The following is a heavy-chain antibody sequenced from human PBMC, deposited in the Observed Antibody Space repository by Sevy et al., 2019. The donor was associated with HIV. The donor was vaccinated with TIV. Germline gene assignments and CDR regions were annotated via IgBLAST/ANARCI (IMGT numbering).Heavy chain of an antibody. D-gene: IGHD1-26*01. CDR1: GFIFKNYA. CDR3: AKDRVSGSYYTGDFDS. J-gene: IGHJ4*02. Sequence: GESLKISCAASGFIFKNYARTWFGQAQGKGREGVSVITFSVHGTYYADSVKGRFTISRDNSKNTLYLHMDSLRAEDTAVYYCAKDRVSGSYYTGDFDSWGQGTLVTVSS. V-gene: IGHV3-23*01. CDR2: ITFSVHGT.